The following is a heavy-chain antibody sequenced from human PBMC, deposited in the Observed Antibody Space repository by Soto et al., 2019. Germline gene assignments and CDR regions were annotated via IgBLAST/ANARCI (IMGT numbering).Heavy chain of an antibody. CDR1: GYTLTELS. D-gene: IGHD2-2*01. CDR2: FDPEDGET. J-gene: IGHJ4*02. V-gene: IGHV1-24*01. Sequence: ASVKGSCKVSGYTLTELSMHWVRQAPGKGLEWMGGFDPEDGETIYAQKFQGRVTMTEDTSTDTAYMELSSLRSEDTAVYYCATAPQDIVVVPAAYFDYWGQGTLVTVSS. CDR3: ATAPQDIVVVPAAYFDY.